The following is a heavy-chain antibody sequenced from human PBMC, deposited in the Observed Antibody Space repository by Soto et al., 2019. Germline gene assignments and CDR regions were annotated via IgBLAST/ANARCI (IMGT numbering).Heavy chain of an antibody. CDR1: GYTFTSYG. V-gene: IGHV1-18*04. D-gene: IGHD2-2*01. J-gene: IGHJ6*02. CDR3: AREFARYCSSTSCPIGYYYYGMDV. Sequence: ASVKVSCKVSGYTFTSYGISWVRQAPGQGLEWMGWISAYNGNTNYAQKLQGRVTMTTDTSTSTAYMELRSLRSDDTAVYYCAREFARYCSSTSCPIGYYYYGMDVWGQGTTVTVSS. CDR2: ISAYNGNT.